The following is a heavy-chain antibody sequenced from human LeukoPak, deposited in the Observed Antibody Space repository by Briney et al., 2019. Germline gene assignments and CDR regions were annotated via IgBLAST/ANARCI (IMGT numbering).Heavy chain of an antibody. J-gene: IGHJ4*02. Sequence: PSETLSLTCAVYGGSFSGYYWSWIRQPPGKGLEWIGEINHSGSTNYNPSLKSRVTISVDTSKNQFSLKLSSVTAAGTAVYYCARRSTMVRGVPFFDYWGQGTLVTVSS. CDR1: GGSFSGYY. CDR2: INHSGST. CDR3: ARRSTMVRGVPFFDY. D-gene: IGHD3-10*01. V-gene: IGHV4-34*01.